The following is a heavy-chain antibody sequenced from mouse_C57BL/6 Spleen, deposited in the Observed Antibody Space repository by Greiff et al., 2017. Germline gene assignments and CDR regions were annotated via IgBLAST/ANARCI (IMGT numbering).Heavy chain of an antibody. Sequence: QVQLQQPGAELVKPGASVKVSCKASGYTFTSYWMHWVKQRPGQGLEWIGRIHPSDSDTNYNQKFKGKATLTVDRSSSTAYMQLSSLTSEDSAVYYCANEGYYDYDYYAMDYWGQGTSVTVSS. V-gene: IGHV1-74*01. D-gene: IGHD2-4*01. J-gene: IGHJ4*01. CDR1: GYTFTSYW. CDR3: ANEGYYDYDYYAMDY. CDR2: IHPSDSDT.